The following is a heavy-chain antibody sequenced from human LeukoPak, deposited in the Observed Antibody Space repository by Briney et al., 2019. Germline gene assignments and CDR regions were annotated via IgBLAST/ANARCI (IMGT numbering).Heavy chain of an antibody. CDR2: IYPGDSDT. CDR1: GYSFTSYW. Sequence: GESLKISCKGSGYSFTSYWIGWGRQMPGKGLEWMGIIYPGDSDTRYSPSFQGQVTISDDKSISTAYLQWSSLKASDTAMYYCARLEVAYYYDSSGYSWGQGTLVTVSS. D-gene: IGHD3-22*01. CDR3: ARLEVAYYYDSSGYS. J-gene: IGHJ5*02. V-gene: IGHV5-51*01.